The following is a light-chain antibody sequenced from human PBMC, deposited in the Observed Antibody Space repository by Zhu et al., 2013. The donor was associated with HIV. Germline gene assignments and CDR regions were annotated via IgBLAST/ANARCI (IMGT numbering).Light chain of an antibody. Sequence: EIVMTQSPDTLSVSPGERATLSCRASQSVNSNLAWYQQKPGQVPRLLIYGASARAAGIPARFSGSGSGTEFTLTVNSLQPDDFATYYCQDYNGFPWTFGQGTEVELK. CDR2: GAS. CDR1: QSVNSN. CDR3: QDYNGFPWT. J-gene: IGKJ1*01. V-gene: IGKV3-15*01.